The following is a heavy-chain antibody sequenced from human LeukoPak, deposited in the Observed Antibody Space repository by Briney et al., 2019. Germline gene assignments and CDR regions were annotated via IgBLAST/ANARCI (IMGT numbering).Heavy chain of an antibody. CDR1: GSTFSSYW. D-gene: IGHD4-17*01. CDR3: ARDRSSLRPFDY. Sequence: GGSLRLSCAASGSTFSSYWMSWVRQAPGKGLEWVANIKQDGSEKYYVDSVKGRFTISRDNAKNSLYLQMNSLRAEDTAVYYCARDRSSLRPFDYWGQGTLVTVSS. CDR2: IKQDGSEK. V-gene: IGHV3-7*01. J-gene: IGHJ4*02.